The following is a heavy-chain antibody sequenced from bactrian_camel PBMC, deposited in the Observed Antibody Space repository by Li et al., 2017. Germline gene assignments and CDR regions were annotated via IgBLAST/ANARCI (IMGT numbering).Heavy chain of an antibody. J-gene: IGHJ4*01. CDR3: AIGNDYVGPFEYLY. CDR1: GVTYSRYC. V-gene: IGHV3S1*01. D-gene: IGHD4*01. CDR2: IDPDGSAT. Sequence: HVQLVESGGGSVQAGGSLRLSCAASGVTYSRYCMGWFRQSPGKDREGVAAIDPDGSATILDSVKGRFTISRDNGKNTVILQMDSLKSEDTALYYCAIGNDYVGPFEYLYWGQGTQVTVS.